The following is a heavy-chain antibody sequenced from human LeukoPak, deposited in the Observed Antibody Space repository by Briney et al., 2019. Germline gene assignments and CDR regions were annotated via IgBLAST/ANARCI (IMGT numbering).Heavy chain of an antibody. V-gene: IGHV3-23*01. D-gene: IGHD6-19*01. Sequence: GGSLRLSCAASGFTFSSYAMSWVRQAPGKGLEWVSSISANGGGTYYADSVKGRFTISRDNSKNMLYLQMHSLRAEDTAVYYCASPSSGQSFDIWGQGTMVTVSS. CDR1: GFTFSSYA. CDR3: ASPSSGQSFDI. CDR2: ISANGGGT. J-gene: IGHJ3*02.